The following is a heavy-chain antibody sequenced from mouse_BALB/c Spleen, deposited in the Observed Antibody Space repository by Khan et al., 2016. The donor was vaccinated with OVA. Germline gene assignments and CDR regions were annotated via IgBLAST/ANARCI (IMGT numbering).Heavy chain of an antibody. CDR2: INPTSGYT. J-gene: IGHJ2*01. V-gene: IGHV1-7*01. Sequence: QVQLKQSGAELAKPGASVKMSCKVSGYTFTSYWMHWIKQRPGQGLEWIGYINPTSGYTDYNQKFKDKATLTADKSSSTAYMQLSSLTSDDSAVYCCARDRIDYWGQGTALTVSS. CDR3: ARDRIDY. CDR1: GYTFTSYW.